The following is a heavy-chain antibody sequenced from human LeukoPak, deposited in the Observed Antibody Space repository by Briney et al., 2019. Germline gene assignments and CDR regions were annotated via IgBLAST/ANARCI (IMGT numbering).Heavy chain of an antibody. V-gene: IGHV1-69*05. D-gene: IGHD6-6*01. CDR3: AREKGWGQLRAFDI. Sequence: SVKVSCKASGYTFTSYDISWVRQAPGQGLEWMGGIIPIFGTASYAQKFQGRVTMTRDTSTSTVYMELSSLRSEDTAVYYCAREKGWGQLRAFDIWGQGTMVTVSS. CDR2: IIPIFGTA. CDR1: GYTFTSYD. J-gene: IGHJ3*02.